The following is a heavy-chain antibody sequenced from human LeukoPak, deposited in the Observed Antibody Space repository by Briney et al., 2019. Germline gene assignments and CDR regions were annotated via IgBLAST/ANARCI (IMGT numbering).Heavy chain of an antibody. V-gene: IGHV4-39*01. CDR2: IYYSGST. J-gene: IGHJ5*02. CDR1: GGSISSSSYY. D-gene: IGHD1-26*01. CDR3: ARRGGSYRGVNFDP. Sequence: SETLSLTCTVSGGSISSSSYYWGWIRQPPGKGLEWIGSIYYSGSTYYNPSLKSRVTISVDTSKNQFSLKLSSVTAADTAVYYCARRGGSYRGVNFDPWGQGTLVTVSS.